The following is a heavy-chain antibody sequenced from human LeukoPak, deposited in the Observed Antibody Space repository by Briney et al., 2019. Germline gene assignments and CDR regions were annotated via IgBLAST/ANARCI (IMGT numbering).Heavy chain of an antibody. CDR3: AREIRYCSGGSCYVPDC. D-gene: IGHD2-15*01. J-gene: IGHJ4*02. Sequence: PSETLSLTCTVSGGSISSYYWSWIRQPAGKGLEWIGRIYTSGSTNYNPSLKSRVTMSVDTSKNQFSLKLSSVTAADKAVYYCAREIRYCSGGSCYVPDCWGQGTLVTVSS. CDR2: IYTSGST. V-gene: IGHV4-4*07. CDR1: GGSISSYY.